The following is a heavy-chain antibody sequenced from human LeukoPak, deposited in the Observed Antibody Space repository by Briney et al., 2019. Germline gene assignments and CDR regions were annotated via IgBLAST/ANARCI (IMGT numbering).Heavy chain of an antibody. CDR2: IYYSGST. Sequence: SETLSLTCTVSGGSISSSSYYWGWIRQPPGKGLEWIGSIYYSGSTYYNPSLKSRVTISVDTSKNQFSLKLSSVTAADTAVYYCARQLISVDYYYYHYMDVWGKGTTVTVSS. CDR1: GGSISSSSYY. J-gene: IGHJ6*03. CDR3: ARQLISVDYYYYHYMDV. V-gene: IGHV4-39*01.